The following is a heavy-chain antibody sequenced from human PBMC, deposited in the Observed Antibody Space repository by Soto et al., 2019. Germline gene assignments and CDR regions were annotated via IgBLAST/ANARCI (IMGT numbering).Heavy chain of an antibody. Sequence: EVQLVESGGGLVQPGGSLRLSCAASGFTFSTFRMSWVRQAPGKGLEWVANINQDGSEKYYVDSVKGRFTISRDNAKNSLYLQMNSLRAEDTALYYCAGGHSSSWAWGQGTLVTVSS. J-gene: IGHJ5*02. CDR2: INQDGSEK. CDR1: GFTFSTFR. V-gene: IGHV3-7*01. CDR3: AGGHSSSWA. D-gene: IGHD6-13*01.